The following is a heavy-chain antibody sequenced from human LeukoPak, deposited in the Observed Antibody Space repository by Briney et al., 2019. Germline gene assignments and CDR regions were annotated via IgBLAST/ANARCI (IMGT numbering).Heavy chain of an antibody. J-gene: IGHJ4*02. CDR1: GFSLSTSGVG. Sequence: SGPTLVNPTQTLTLTCTFSGFSLSTSGVGVGWIRQPPGKALEWLALIYWDDDKRYSPSLKSRLTITKDTSKNQVVLTMTNMDPVDTATYYCARIVYDSSGLTAYYFDYWGQGTLVTVSS. CDR2: IYWDDDK. CDR3: ARIVYDSSGLTAYYFDY. D-gene: IGHD3-22*01. V-gene: IGHV2-5*02.